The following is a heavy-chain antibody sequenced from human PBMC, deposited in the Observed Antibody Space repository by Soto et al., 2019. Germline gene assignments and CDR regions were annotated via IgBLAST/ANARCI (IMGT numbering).Heavy chain of an antibody. CDR2: MRYDGSNT. CDR3: ARVKSWGGTMTSSFDY. Sequence: PGWSLRLSCAASGFTFSTYGLHWVRQAPCQGLEWVAVMRYDGSNTYYGDSVKGRFTISRDNSKNTLYLQMNSLRVEDTAIHHCARVKSWGGTMTSSFDYWGQGVLPTVSS. J-gene: IGHJ4*02. CDR1: GFTFSTYG. D-gene: IGHD1-26*01. V-gene: IGHV3-33*08.